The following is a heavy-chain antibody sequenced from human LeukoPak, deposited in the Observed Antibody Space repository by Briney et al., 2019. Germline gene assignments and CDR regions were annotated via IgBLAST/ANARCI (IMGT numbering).Heavy chain of an antibody. V-gene: IGHV4-39*01. CDR2: IYYSGST. D-gene: IGHD2-2*01. Sequence: SETLSLTCTVSGGSISSSSYYWGWIRQPPGKGLEWIGSIYYSGSTYYNPSLKSRVTISVDTSKNQFSLKLSSVTAADTAVYYCARLSLGDIVVVPAADPRYYFDYWGQGTLVTVSS. CDR1: GGSISSSSYY. J-gene: IGHJ4*02. CDR3: ARLSLGDIVVVPAADPRYYFDY.